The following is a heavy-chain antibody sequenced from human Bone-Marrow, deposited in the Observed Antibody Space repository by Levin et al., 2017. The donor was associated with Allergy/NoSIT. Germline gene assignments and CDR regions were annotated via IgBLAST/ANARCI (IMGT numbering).Heavy chain of an antibody. CDR1: GFTFSSYA. D-gene: IGHD5-18*01. J-gene: IGHJ3*02. CDR3: ARDQRPYSRDAFDI. CDR2: ISSNGGST. V-gene: IGHV3-64*01. Sequence: GESLKISCAASGFTFSSYAMHWVRQAPGKGLEYVSAISSNGGSTYYANSVKGRFTISRDNSKNTLYLQMGSLRAEDMAVYYCARDQRPYSRDAFDIWGQGTMVTVSS.